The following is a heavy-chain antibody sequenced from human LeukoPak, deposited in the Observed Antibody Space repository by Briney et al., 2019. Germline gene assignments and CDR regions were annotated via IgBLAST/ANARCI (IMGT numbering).Heavy chain of an antibody. J-gene: IGHJ6*02. CDR3: ARVSITADCYYYGMDV. CDR1: GGSISSYY. Sequence: SETLSLTCTVSGGSISSYYWSWIRQPPGKGLEWIGYIYYSGSTNYNPSLKSRVTISVDTSKNQFSLKLSSVTAADTAVYYCARVSITADCYYYGMDVWGQGTTVTVSS. V-gene: IGHV4-59*01. CDR2: IYYSGST.